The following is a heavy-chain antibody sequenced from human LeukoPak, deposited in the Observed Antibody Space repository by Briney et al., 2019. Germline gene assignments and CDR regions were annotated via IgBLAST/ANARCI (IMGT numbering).Heavy chain of an antibody. CDR2: IHHSGST. J-gene: IGHJ4*02. CDR1: GYSISNGYF. Sequence: SETLSLTCTVSGYSISNGYFWGWIRQPPGKGLECIGNIHHSGSTYYNPTLKGRVTISVDTSKNQLSLKLSSVTAADTAVYYCASAQQYYYGPTYWGQGTLVTVSS. V-gene: IGHV4-38-2*02. D-gene: IGHD3-10*01. CDR3: ASAQQYYYGPTY.